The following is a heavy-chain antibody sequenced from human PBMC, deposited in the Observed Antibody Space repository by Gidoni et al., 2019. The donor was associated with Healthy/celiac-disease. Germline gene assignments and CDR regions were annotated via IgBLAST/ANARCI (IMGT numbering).Heavy chain of an antibody. D-gene: IGHD5-18*01. CDR2: IYYSGST. Sequence: QVQLQESGPGLGKPSQTLSLTCTVSGGSIGSGYYYWSWIRQPPGKGLEWIGYIYYSGSTYYNPSLKSRVTISVDTSKNQFSLKLSSVTAADTAVYYCARDVSYGSSSGFDYWGQGTLVTVSS. V-gene: IGHV4-30-4*01. CDR1: GGSIGSGYYY. J-gene: IGHJ4*02. CDR3: ARDVSYGSSSGFDY.